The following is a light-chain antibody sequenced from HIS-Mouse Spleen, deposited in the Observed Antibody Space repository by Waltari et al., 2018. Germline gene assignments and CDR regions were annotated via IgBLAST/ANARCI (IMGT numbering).Light chain of an antibody. CDR2: EVS. CDR3: SSYAGSNNLV. V-gene: IGLV2-8*01. CDR1: SSDVGGYNY. Sequence: QSALPQPPSASGSPGQSVPIPCTGTSSDVGGYNYVSWYQQHPGKAPNLMIYEVSTRPSGVPDRFSGSKSGNTASLTVSGLQAEDEADYYCSSYAGSNNLVFGGGTKLTVL. J-gene: IGLJ2*01.